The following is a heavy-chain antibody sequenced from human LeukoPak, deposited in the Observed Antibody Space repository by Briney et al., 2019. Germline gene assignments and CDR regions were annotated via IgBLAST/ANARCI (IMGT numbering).Heavy chain of an antibody. CDR1: GFTFRNEE. CDR3: ARGGNYAPFDY. V-gene: IGHV3-48*03. J-gene: IGHJ4*02. CDR2: ISNTGSPI. D-gene: IGHD1-26*01. Sequence: GGSLRLSCVVSGFTFRNEEMNWVRQAPGEGLEWIAYISNTGSPIHYRDSVKGRFTISRDNAQSSLFLQMNNLRPDDTAIYYCARGGNYAPFDYWGQGALVAVSS.